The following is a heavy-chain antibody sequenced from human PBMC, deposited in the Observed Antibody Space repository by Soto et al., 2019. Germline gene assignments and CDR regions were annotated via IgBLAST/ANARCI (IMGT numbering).Heavy chain of an antibody. Sequence: GGSLRLSCAPSGFTFSSYSMNWVRQAPGKGLEWVSSISSSSSYIYYADSVKGRFTISRDNAKNSLYLQMNSLRAEDTAVYYCARDWVSRRWDIWGQGTMVTVSS. CDR1: GFTFSSYS. V-gene: IGHV3-21*01. CDR3: ARDWVSRRWDI. J-gene: IGHJ3*02. CDR2: ISSSSSYI. D-gene: IGHD2-15*01.